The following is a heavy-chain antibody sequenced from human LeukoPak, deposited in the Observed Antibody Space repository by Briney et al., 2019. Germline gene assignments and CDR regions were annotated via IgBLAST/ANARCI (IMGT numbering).Heavy chain of an antibody. Sequence: PGRSLRLSCAASGFTFSSYVMHWVRQAPGKGLEWVSGINWNGGSTGYADSVKGRFTISRDNAKNSLYLQMNSLRAEDTALYYCARGWFNWFDPWGQGTLVTVSS. J-gene: IGHJ5*02. CDR3: ARGWFNWFDP. D-gene: IGHD3-10*01. CDR1: GFTFSSYV. CDR2: INWNGGST. V-gene: IGHV3-20*04.